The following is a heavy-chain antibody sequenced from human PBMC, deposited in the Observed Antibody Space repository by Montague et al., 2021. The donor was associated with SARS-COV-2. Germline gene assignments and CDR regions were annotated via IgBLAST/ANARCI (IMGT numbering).Heavy chain of an antibody. V-gene: IGHV4-39*07. CDR1: GGSISTSPYF. J-gene: IGHJ4*02. CDR3: ARGDRIAVGGTDFDY. CDR2: IYYSGST. Sequence: SETLSLTCTVSGGSISTSPYFWGWIRQPPGKGLEWIGSIYYSGSTYYNPSFKSRVAISIDTSEKQFSLKLSSVTAADTAVYSCARGDRIAVGGTDFDYWGQGTLVTVSS. D-gene: IGHD6-19*01.